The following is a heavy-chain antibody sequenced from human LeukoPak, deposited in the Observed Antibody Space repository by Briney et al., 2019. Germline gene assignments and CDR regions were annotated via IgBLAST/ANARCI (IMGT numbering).Heavy chain of an antibody. Sequence: PGRSLRLSCAASGFTFNDYAMHWVRHAPGKGLEWVSAVSWNGYSIGYADSVKGRFTISRDNAKKSLYLQMNSLRAEDTALYYCAKDIAVAGIYYFDYWGQGTLVTVSS. CDR2: VSWNGYSI. V-gene: IGHV3-9*01. CDR1: GFTFNDYA. CDR3: AKDIAVAGIYYFDY. J-gene: IGHJ4*02. D-gene: IGHD6-19*01.